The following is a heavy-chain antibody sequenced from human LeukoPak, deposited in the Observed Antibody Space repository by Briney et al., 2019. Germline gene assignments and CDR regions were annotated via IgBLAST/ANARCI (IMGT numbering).Heavy chain of an antibody. Sequence: GGSLRLSCKSSGFIFSSHWMIWVRQAPGKGPEWVANIKYDGSEQYYVDSVKGRFSISRDNTKNLLYLQMNSLRVEDTAVYYCARDYGWSFANWGQGTLVTVSS. CDR3: ARDYGWSFAN. CDR2: IKYDGSEQ. J-gene: IGHJ4*02. CDR1: GFIFSSHW. V-gene: IGHV3-7*03. D-gene: IGHD3-10*01.